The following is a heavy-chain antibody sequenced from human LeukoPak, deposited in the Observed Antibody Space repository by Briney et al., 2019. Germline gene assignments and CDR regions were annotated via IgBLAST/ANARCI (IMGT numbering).Heavy chain of an antibody. J-gene: IGHJ4*02. D-gene: IGHD5-24*01. CDR3: TRVGYIDEGIDY. CDR1: EFTFSSYS. CDR2: IKQDGSKK. Sequence: GGSLRLSCAASEFTFSSYSMNWVRQAPGKGLEWVANIKQDGSKKSYVDSVKGRFTISRDNAKNSLYLQMNSLRAEDTAIYYCTRVGYIDEGIDYWGQGTLVTVSS. V-gene: IGHV3-7*04.